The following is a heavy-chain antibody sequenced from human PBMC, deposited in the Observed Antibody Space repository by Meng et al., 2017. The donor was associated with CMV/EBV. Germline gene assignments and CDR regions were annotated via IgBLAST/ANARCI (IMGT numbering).Heavy chain of an antibody. Sequence: GESLKISCAASGFTFSSYAMHWVRQAPGKGLAWVAVISYDGSNKYYADSVKGRFTISRDNSKNTLYLQMNSLRAEDTAVYYCARGVVVPAAISVRVISVLGYYYYGMDVWGQGTLVTVSS. CDR2: ISYDGSNK. J-gene: IGHJ6*02. V-gene: IGHV3-30*04. CDR1: GFTFSSYA. D-gene: IGHD2-2*01. CDR3: ARGVVVPAAISVRVISVLGYYYYGMDV.